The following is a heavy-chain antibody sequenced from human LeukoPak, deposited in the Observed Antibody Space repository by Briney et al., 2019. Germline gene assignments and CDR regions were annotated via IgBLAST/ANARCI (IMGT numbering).Heavy chain of an antibody. CDR2: INHSGST. D-gene: IGHD3-3*02. CDR3: ARGHFRSGYV. CDR1: GGSFSGYY. J-gene: IGHJ4*02. Sequence: SETLSLTCAVYGGSFSGYYWSWIRQPPGKGLEWIGEINHSGSTNYNPSLKSRVTISVDTSKNKFSLKLSSVTAADTAVYYCARGHFRSGYVWGQGTLVTVSS. V-gene: IGHV4-34*01.